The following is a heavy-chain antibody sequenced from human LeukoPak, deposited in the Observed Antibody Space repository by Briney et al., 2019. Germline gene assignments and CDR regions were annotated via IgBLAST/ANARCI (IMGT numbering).Heavy chain of an antibody. CDR1: GYTFTSYY. CDR3: ASDRGARIAVAGTFDY. CDR2: INPSGGST. Sequence: ASVKVSCKASGYTFTSYYMHWVRQAPGQGLEWMGIINPSGGSTSYAQKFQGRVTMTRDMSTSTVYMEPSSLRSEDTAVYYCASDRGARIAVAGTFDYWGQGTLVTVSS. D-gene: IGHD6-19*01. J-gene: IGHJ4*02. V-gene: IGHV1-46*01.